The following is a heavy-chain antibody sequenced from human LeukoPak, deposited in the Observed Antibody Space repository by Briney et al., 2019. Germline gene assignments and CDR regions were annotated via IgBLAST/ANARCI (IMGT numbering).Heavy chain of an antibody. J-gene: IGHJ4*02. CDR3: AKDGELLWFGELSPQIDY. D-gene: IGHD3-10*01. CDR1: GFTFSSYA. CDR2: ISGSGGST. V-gene: IGHV3-23*01. Sequence: PGGSLRLSCAASGFTFSSYAMSWVRQAPGKGLEWVSAISGSGGSTYYADSVKGRFTISRGNSKNTLYLQMNSLRAEDTAVYYCAKDGELLWFGELSPQIDYWGQGTLVTVSS.